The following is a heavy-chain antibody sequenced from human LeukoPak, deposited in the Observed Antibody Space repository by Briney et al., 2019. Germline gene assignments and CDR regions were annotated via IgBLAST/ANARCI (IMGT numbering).Heavy chain of an antibody. J-gene: IGHJ4*02. CDR1: GGSFSGYY. Sequence: SETLSLTCAVYGGSFSGYYWTWIRQPPGKGLEWIGEINDSGSTDYNPSLKSRVTISMDTSKNQFSLRVTSVTAADTAVYYCARGDSSGSYYAPLDSWGQGTLVTVSS. CDR2: INDSGST. D-gene: IGHD3-10*01. V-gene: IGHV4-34*01. CDR3: ARGDSSGSYYAPLDS.